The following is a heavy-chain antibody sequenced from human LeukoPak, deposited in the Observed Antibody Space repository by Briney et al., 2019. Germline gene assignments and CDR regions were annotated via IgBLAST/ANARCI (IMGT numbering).Heavy chain of an antibody. V-gene: IGHV4-31*03. CDR2: IYYSGST. J-gene: IGHJ5*02. Sequence: PSETLSLTCTVSGGSISGGGYYWSWIRQHPGKGLEGIGYIYYSGSTYYNPSLKSRVTISVDTSKNQFSLKLSSVTAADTAVYYCARDRAPENWNHGYDPWGQGTLVTVSS. CDR1: GGSISGGGYY. CDR3: ARDRAPENWNHGYDP. D-gene: IGHD1-14*01.